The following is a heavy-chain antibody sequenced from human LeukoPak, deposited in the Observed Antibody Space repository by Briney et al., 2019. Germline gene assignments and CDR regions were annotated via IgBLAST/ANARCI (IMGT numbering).Heavy chain of an antibody. CDR2: IIPIFGTA. J-gene: IGHJ4*02. CDR1: GGTFSSYA. Sequence: ASVKVSCKASGGTFSSYAISWVRQAPGQGLEWMGGIIPIFGTANYAQKFQGRVTITTDESTSTAYMELSSLRSEDTAVYYCASGGVYSSHLDAPNSFGYWGQGTLVTVSS. CDR3: ASGGVYSSHLDAPNSFGY. V-gene: IGHV1-69*05. D-gene: IGHD6-13*01.